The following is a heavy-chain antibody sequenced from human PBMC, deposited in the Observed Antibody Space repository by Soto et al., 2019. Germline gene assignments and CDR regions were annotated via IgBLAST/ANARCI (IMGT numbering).Heavy chain of an antibody. CDR3: GRDPNGDFIGAFNF. CDR2: VYPGDSET. CDR1: GYDSSRHW. J-gene: IGHJ3*01. D-gene: IGHD4-17*01. V-gene: IGHV5-51*01. Sequence: GESLKISCXGSGYDSSRHWIAWVRQKPGKGLEWMGIVYPGDSETRYSPSFQGQVTMSADKSTDTAYLQWSSLKASDTAIYYCGRDPNGDFIGAFNFWGQGTMVTVSS.